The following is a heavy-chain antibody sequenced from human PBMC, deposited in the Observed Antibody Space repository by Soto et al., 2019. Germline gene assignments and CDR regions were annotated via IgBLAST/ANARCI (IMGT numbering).Heavy chain of an antibody. V-gene: IGHV4-31*01. CDR1: VCSMSIGAYS. J-gene: IGHJ5*02. CDR3: ERAEADTIERWFET. CDR2: IYHSGST. Sequence: SSTXSLTGTVGVCSMSIGAYSLKWIRQHPGKVLEWIGYIYHSGSTYYNPSLQSLVTISLDTSKNQFSLKVISVTAADTAVYYCERAEADTIERWFETRGQGTLV. D-gene: IGHD3-10*01.